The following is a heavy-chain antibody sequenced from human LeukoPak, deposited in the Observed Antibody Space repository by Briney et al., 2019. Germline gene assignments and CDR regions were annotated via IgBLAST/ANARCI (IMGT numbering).Heavy chain of an antibody. Sequence: GGSLRLSCAASGFTFNNYGMHWVRQAPGKGLEWVSAISGSGTYTYYADSVKGRFTISGDNSKNTMYLQMNSLRAEDTAVYYCAKARFTVTNYFDYWGQGTLVTVSS. CDR3: AKARFTVTNYFDY. V-gene: IGHV3-23*01. J-gene: IGHJ4*02. CDR2: ISGSGTYT. CDR1: GFTFNNYG. D-gene: IGHD4-11*01.